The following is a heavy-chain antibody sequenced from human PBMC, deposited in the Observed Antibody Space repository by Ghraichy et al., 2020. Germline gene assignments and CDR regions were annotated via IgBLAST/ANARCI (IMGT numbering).Heavy chain of an antibody. CDR2: ISSSGSTI. D-gene: IGHD2-2*02. V-gene: IGHV3-11*01. CDR1: GFTFSDYY. J-gene: IGHJ4*02. Sequence: GGSLRLSCAASGFTFSDYYMSWIRQAPGKGLEWVSYISSSGSTIYYADSVKGRFTISRDNAKNSLFLQTNSLRAEDTAVYYCARYFVVIPPAIWEPFDYWGQGTLVTVSS. CDR3: ARYFVVIPPAIWEPFDY.